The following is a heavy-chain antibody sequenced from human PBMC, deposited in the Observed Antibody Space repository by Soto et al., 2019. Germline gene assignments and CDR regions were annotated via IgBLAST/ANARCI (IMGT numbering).Heavy chain of an antibody. CDR2: VYHSGST. Sequence: QVYLHQSGPGLVKPSGTLSLTCAVSGDSISSTHWWTWVRQTPGKGLEWIGEVYHSGSTSYNPSLKRRVTISVDKSNNQCSLKLTSVTAADTAVYYCATLPPRIVVTVLPIPTWGQGTLVSVSS. J-gene: IGHJ5*02. CDR3: ATLPPRIVVTVLPIPT. V-gene: IGHV4-4*02. CDR1: GDSISSTHW. D-gene: IGHD2-21*01.